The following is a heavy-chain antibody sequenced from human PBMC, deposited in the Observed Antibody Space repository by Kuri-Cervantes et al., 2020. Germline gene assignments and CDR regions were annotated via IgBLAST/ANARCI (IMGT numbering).Heavy chain of an antibody. V-gene: IGHV4-30-4*01. CDR1: GGSISSGDYY. J-gene: IGHJ3*02. CDR3: ARGTNTFDI. Sequence: SETLSLTCTVSGGSISSGDYYWSWIRQSPGKGLEWIGYVFYRGNTYYNPSLKSRVTISVDTSKNQFSLNLNSVTAADTAVYYCARGTNTFDIWGQGTTVTVSS. CDR2: VFYRGNT.